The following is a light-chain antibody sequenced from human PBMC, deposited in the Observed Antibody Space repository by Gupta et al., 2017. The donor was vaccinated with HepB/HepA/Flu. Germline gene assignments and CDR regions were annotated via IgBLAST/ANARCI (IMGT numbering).Light chain of an antibody. CDR2: QDT. J-gene: IGLJ2*01. V-gene: IGLV3-1*01. Sequence: SYELPQPPSVSVSPGQTASITCSGDKLGDKYACWYQQKPGQSPVVVIYQDTKRSAGIPERFSGSNSRNTATLTIGGTQAVDADDYYCQSWDSRTVVFGGGTKLTVL. CDR1: KLGDKY. CDR3: QSWDSRTVV.